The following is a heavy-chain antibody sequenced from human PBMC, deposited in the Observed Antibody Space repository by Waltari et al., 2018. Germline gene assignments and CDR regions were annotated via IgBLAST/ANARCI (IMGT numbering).Heavy chain of an antibody. CDR2: ISWNSGSI. CDR3: AKDHSRYFDL. V-gene: IGHV3-9*01. CDR1: GFTLVDYA. J-gene: IGHJ2*01. Sequence: EVQLVESGGGLVQPGRSLRLSCAASGFTLVDYAMHGVRQAPGKGLEWVSGISWNSGSIGYADSVKGRFTISRDNAKNSLYLQMNSLRAEDTALYYCAKDHSRYFDLWGRGTLVTVSS.